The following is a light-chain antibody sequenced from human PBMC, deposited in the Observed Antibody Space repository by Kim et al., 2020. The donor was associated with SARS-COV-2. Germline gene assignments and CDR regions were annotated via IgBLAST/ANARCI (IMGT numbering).Light chain of an antibody. V-gene: IGKV3-20*01. CDR2: GAS. Sequence: LSPGERATLSCRASQSVSSNYLAWYQQKPGQAPRLLIYGASSRATGIPDRFSGSGSGTDFTLTISRLEPEDFAVYYCQQYGSSPRTFGQGTKVEIK. CDR3: QQYGSSPRT. CDR1: QSVSSNY. J-gene: IGKJ1*01.